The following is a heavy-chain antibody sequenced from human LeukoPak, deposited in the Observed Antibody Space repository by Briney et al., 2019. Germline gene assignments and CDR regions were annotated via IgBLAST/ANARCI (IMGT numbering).Heavy chain of an antibody. CDR1: GFTFSNAW. D-gene: IGHD1-26*01. J-gene: IGHJ5*02. CDR2: ISASGGTT. CDR3: AKDGGRWEVPHWSDP. V-gene: IGHV3-23*01. Sequence: GGSLRLSCAASGFTFSNAWMSWVRQAPGKGLEWVSAISASGGTTYYKDSVKGRFTISRDNPKNTLYLQMNSLRAEDTAVYYCAKDGGRWEVPHWSDPWGQGTLVTVSS.